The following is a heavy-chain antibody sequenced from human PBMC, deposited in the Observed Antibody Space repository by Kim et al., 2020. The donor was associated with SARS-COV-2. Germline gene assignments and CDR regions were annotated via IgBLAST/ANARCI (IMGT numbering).Heavy chain of an antibody. Sequence: STTHYADAGKGRFTISVDNAKNSLFLQMNRLRDEDTAVYDCARGSGAPDYWGQGTLVTVSS. V-gene: IGHV3-11*04. J-gene: IGHJ4*02. CDR2: STT. CDR3: ARGSGAPDY. D-gene: IGHD1-26*01.